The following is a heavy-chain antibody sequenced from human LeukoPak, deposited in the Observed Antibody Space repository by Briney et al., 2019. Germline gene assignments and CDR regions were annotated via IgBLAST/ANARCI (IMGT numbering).Heavy chain of an antibody. J-gene: IGHJ6*03. Sequence: GGSLRLSCAASGFTFSNYSMDWVRQAPGKGLEWVSSISSSSSYIYYADSVKGRFTISRDNAKNSLYLQMNSLRAEDTAVYYCARDGESTRAYYYYYMDVWGKGTTVTVSS. CDR2: ISSSSSYI. D-gene: IGHD4-17*01. V-gene: IGHV3-21*01. CDR1: GFTFSNYS. CDR3: ARDGESTRAYYYYYMDV.